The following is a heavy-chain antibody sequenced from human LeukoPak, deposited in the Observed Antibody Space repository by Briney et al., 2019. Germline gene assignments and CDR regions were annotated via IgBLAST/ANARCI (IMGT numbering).Heavy chain of an antibody. CDR2: ISSSGSTI. D-gene: IGHD7-27*01. V-gene: IGHV3-11*01. Sequence: PGGSLRLSCAASGFTFSDYYMSWIRQAPRKGLEWVSYISSSGSTIYYADSVKGQFTISRDNAKNSLYLQMNSLRAEDTAVYYCALTGDLGQFDYWGQGTLVTVSS. J-gene: IGHJ4*02. CDR1: GFTFSDYY. CDR3: ALTGDLGQFDY.